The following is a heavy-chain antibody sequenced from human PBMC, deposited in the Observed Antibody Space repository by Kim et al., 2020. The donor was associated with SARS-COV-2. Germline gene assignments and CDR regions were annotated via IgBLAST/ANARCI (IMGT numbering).Heavy chain of an antibody. J-gene: IGHJ5*02. CDR3: ARGAYGDH. CDR2: ISESGNTR. CDR1: GFSLSDYY. Sequence: GGSLRLSCTASGFSLSDYYMTWIRQAPGKGLEWISYISESGNTRHHADSVKGRFTITRDNAKNSLFLQMDGLRAEDTAVYYCARGAYGDHWGQGTPVTVSS. V-gene: IGHV3-11*04. D-gene: IGHD3-10*01.